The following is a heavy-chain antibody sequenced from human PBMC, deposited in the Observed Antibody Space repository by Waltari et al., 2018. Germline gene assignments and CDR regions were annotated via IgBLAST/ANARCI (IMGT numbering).Heavy chain of an antibody. Sequence: QVQLVQSGAEVKKPGSSVKVSCKASGGTFSSYAISWVRQAPGQGLEWMGGIIPILEKANDRHKFKGRVTITAEEATRTAYMGLSSLRSEETAVYYCAREIAVAGTNYFDYWGQGTLVTVSS. CDR1: GGTFSSYA. D-gene: IGHD6-19*01. V-gene: IGHV1-69*01. CDR2: IIPILEKA. J-gene: IGHJ4*02. CDR3: AREIAVAGTNYFDY.